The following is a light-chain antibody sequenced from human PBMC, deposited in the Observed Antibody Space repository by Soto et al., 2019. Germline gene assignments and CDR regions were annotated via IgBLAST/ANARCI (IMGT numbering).Light chain of an antibody. CDR1: QSIISY. CDR2: AAS. V-gene: IGKV1-39*01. Sequence: DIQMTQYPSSLSASVGDRVTITCRASQSIISYLNWYQQKPGKAPKLLIYAASNLPVGVPSSFSGTGSGTDFTLTISSLQPEDFAIYYCQQSYSLPLTFGGGTKVEIK. J-gene: IGKJ4*01. CDR3: QQSYSLPLT.